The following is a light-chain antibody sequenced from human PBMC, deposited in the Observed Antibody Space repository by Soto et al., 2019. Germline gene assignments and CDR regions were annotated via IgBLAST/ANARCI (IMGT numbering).Light chain of an antibody. CDR2: DAS. CDR3: QQRSNWPPALT. V-gene: IGKV3-11*01. CDR1: RSVSSY. J-gene: IGKJ4*01. Sequence: VLTQSPATLSLSPGERVTLSCRASRSVSSYLAWYQQTPGQAPRLLISDASNRATGIPARFSGSGSGTDFTLTISSLEPEDGAVYYCQQRSNWPPALTFGGGTKVEIK.